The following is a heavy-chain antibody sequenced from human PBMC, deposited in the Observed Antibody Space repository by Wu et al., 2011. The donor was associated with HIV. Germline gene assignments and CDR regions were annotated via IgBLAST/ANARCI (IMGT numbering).Heavy chain of an antibody. CDR1: GRTFSSFT. CDR2: IIPFFGTA. Sequence: QVQLVQSGAEVKKPGSSVKVSCKASGRTFSSFTISWVRQAPGQGLEWMGGIIPFFGTANYAQKFQGRVTITTDESTSTVYMELSSLRSEDSAVYYCAGDLGGAEDTWGQGTLVTVSS. V-gene: IGHV1-69*05. D-gene: IGHD2-21*01. J-gene: IGHJ5*02. CDR3: AGDLGGAEDT.